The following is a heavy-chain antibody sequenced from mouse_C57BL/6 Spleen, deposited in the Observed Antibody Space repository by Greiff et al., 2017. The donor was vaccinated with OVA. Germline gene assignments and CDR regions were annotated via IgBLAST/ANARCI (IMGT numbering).Heavy chain of an antibody. J-gene: IGHJ3*01. V-gene: IGHV5-17*01. CDR3: ANYDYGGGFAY. CDR2: ISSGSSTI. D-gene: IGHD2-4*01. Sequence: EVQLVESGGGLVKPGGSLKLSCAASGFTFSDYGMHWVRQAPEKGLEWVAYISSGSSTIYYADTVKGRFTISRDNAKNTLFLQMTSLRSEDTAMYYCANYDYGGGFAYWGQGTLVTVSA. CDR1: GFTFSDYG.